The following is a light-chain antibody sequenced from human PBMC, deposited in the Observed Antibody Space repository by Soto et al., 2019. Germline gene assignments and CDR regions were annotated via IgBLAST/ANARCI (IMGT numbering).Light chain of an antibody. CDR2: EVS. CDR1: SSDVGGYNY. CDR3: NSYGSTSTRYV. V-gene: IGLV2-14*01. J-gene: IGLJ1*01. Sequence: QSALTQPASVSGSPGQSITISCTGTSSDVGGYNYVSWYQQHPGKAPKLMIYEVSNRASGVSNRFSGPKSGNTASLTISGLQADDEADYFCNSYGSTSTRYVFGTGTKVTVL.